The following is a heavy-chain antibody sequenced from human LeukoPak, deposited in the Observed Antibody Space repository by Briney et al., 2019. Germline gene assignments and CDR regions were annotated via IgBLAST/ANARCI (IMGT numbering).Heavy chain of an antibody. D-gene: IGHD6-6*01. J-gene: IGHJ6*03. CDR2: IRYDGSNK. CDR3: ARDGQYSSTDYYMDV. V-gene: IGHV3-30*02. CDR1: GFTFSSYG. Sequence: SGGSLRLSCAASGFTFSSYGMHWVRQAPGKGLEWVAFIRYDGSNKYYADSVKGRFTISRDNSKNTLYLQMNSLRAEDTAVYYCARDGQYSSTDYYMDVWGKGTTVTVSS.